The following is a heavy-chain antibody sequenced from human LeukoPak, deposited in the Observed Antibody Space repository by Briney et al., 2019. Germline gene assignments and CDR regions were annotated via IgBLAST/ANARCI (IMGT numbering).Heavy chain of an antibody. CDR2: IYYSGST. V-gene: IGHV4-39*07. D-gene: IGHD3-22*01. J-gene: IGHJ4*02. CDR3: ARDPGSSGYPFDY. Sequence: SETLSLTCTVSGGSISSSSYYWGWIRQPPGKGLEWIGSIYYSGSTYYNPSLKSRVTISVDTSKNQFSLKLTSVTAADTAVYYCARDPGSSGYPFDYWGQGTLVTVPS. CDR1: GGSISSSSYY.